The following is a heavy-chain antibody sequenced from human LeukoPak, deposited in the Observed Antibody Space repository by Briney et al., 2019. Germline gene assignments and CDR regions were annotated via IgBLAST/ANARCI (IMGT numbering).Heavy chain of an antibody. CDR2: INHSGST. CDR3: ARGGGISHYYYYMDV. CDR1: GGSFSGYY. D-gene: IGHD6-13*01. J-gene: IGHJ6*03. Sequence: PSETLSLTCAVYGGSFSGYYWSWIRQPPGKGLEWIGEINHSGSTNYNPSLKSRVTISVDTSKSQFSLRLSSVTAADTAVYYCARGGGISHYYYYMDVWGKGTTVTISS. V-gene: IGHV4-34*01.